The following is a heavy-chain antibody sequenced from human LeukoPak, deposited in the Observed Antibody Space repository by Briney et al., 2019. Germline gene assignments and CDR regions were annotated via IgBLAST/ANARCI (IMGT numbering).Heavy chain of an antibody. V-gene: IGHV3-74*01. CDR2: INSDGSST. J-gene: IGHJ4*02. CDR3: ARAGVYSGSYLSSVYFDY. CDR1: GFTFSSYW. D-gene: IGHD1-26*01. Sequence: GGSLRLSCAASGFTFSSYWMHWVRQAPGKGLVWVSRINSDGSSTSYADSVKGRFTISRDNAKNTLYLQMNSLRAEDTAVYYCARAGVYSGSYLSSVYFDYWGQGTLVTVSS.